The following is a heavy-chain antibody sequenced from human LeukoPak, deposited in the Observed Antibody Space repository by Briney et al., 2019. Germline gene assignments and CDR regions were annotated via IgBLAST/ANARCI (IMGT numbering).Heavy chain of an antibody. V-gene: IGHV1-69*05. J-gene: IGHJ4*02. CDR3: ARDRHYYATSGSFDY. CDR1: GGTFSSYA. CDR2: IIPIFGTA. D-gene: IGHD3-10*01. Sequence: SVKVSCKASGGTFSSYAISWVRQAPGQGLEWMGRIIPIFGTANYAQKFQGRVTITTDESASTAYMELSSLRSEDTAVYYCARDRHYYATSGSFDYWGQGTLVTVSS.